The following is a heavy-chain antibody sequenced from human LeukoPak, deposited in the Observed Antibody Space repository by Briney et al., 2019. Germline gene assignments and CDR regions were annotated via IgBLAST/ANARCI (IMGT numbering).Heavy chain of an antibody. CDR1: GFTFSSYS. V-gene: IGHV3-23*01. CDR3: AKDLVTTGDYYFDY. J-gene: IGHJ4*02. Sequence: GGSLRLSCAASGFTFSSYSMNWVRQAPGKGLEWVSAISGSGGSTYYADSVKGRFTISRDNSKNTLYLQMNSLRAEDTAVYYCAKDLVTTGDYYFDYWGQGTLVTVSS. D-gene: IGHD4-17*01. CDR2: ISGSGGST.